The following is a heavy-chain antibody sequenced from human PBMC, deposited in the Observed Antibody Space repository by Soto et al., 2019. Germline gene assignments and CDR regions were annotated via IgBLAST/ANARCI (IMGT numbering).Heavy chain of an antibody. CDR3: AHRYGGNYWRWYFDS. Sequence: QITLKESGPTLVKPTQTLTLTCTYSGFSLTTSGAGVGWIRQPPGKALEWLALISWKDDKRYNPGLESRLTITKDTSKNQVILILANMDPVDTATYFSAHRYGGNYWRWYFDSWGQGTLVTVSS. CDR2: ISWKDDK. J-gene: IGHJ4*02. V-gene: IGHV2-5*01. CDR1: GFSLTTSGAG. D-gene: IGHD4-17*01.